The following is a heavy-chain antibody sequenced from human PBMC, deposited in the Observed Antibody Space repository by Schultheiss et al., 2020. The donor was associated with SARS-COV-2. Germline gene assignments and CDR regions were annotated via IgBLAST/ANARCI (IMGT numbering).Heavy chain of an antibody. D-gene: IGHD1-26*01. Sequence: GGSLRLSCAASGFTFSSYAMHWVRQAPGKGLEWVSYISSSSSTIYYADSVKGRFTISRDNAKNSLYLQMNSLRAEDTAVYYCARDPGKWELLVFGMDVWGQGTTVTVSS. CDR1: GFTFSSYA. CDR2: ISSSSSTI. J-gene: IGHJ6*02. V-gene: IGHV3-48*01. CDR3: ARDPGKWELLVFGMDV.